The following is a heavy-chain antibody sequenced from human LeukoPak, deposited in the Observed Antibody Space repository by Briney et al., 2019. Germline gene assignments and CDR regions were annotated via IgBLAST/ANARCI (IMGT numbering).Heavy chain of an antibody. V-gene: IGHV3-30*04. CDR1: GFTFSSYA. Sequence: GGSLRLSCAASGFTFSSYAMHWVRQAPGKGLEWVAVISYDGSNKYYADSVKGRFTISRDNSKNTLYLQMNSLRAEDTAVYYCARDTYYDSYAEYFQHWGQGTLVTVSS. D-gene: IGHD3-22*01. CDR3: ARDTYYDSYAEYFQH. J-gene: IGHJ1*01. CDR2: ISYDGSNK.